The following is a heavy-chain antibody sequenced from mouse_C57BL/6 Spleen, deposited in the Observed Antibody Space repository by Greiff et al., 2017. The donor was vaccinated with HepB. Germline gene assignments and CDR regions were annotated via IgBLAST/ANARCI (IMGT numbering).Heavy chain of an antibody. V-gene: IGHV1-50*01. CDR1: GYTFTSYW. Sequence: VQLQQSGAELVKPGASVKLSCKASGYTFTSYWMHWVKQRPGQGLEWIGEIDPSDSYTNYNQKFKGKATLTVDTSSSTAYMQLSSLTSEDSAVYYCAREVLGYWGQGTTLTVSS. CDR3: AREVLGY. J-gene: IGHJ2*01. D-gene: IGHD2-14*01. CDR2: IDPSDSYT.